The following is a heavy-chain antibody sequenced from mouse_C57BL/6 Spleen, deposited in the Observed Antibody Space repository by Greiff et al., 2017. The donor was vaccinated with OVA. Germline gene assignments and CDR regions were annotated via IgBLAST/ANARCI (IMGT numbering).Heavy chain of an antibody. D-gene: IGHD2-5*01. J-gene: IGHJ3*01. Sequence: VHVKQSGPELVKPGASVKIPCKASGYTFTDYNMDWVKQSHGKSLEWIGDINPNNGGTIYNQKFKGKATLTVDKSSSTAYMELRSLTSEDTAVYYCARKHYSNPGFAYWGQGTLVTVSA. CDR1: GYTFTDYN. CDR2: INPNNGGT. CDR3: ARKHYSNPGFAY. V-gene: IGHV1-18*01.